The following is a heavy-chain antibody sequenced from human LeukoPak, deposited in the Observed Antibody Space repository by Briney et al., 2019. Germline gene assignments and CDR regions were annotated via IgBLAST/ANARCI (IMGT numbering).Heavy chain of an antibody. CDR1: GGSISSYY. D-gene: IGHD3-10*01. CDR2: IYYSGST. V-gene: IGHV4-59*01. Sequence: SETLSLTCTVSGGSISSYYWSWIRQPPEKGLEWIGYIYYSGSTNYNPSLKSRVTISVDTSKNQFSLKLSSVTAADTAVYYCARGATMVRGVIKNYFDYWGQGTLVTVSS. J-gene: IGHJ4*02. CDR3: ARGATMVRGVIKNYFDY.